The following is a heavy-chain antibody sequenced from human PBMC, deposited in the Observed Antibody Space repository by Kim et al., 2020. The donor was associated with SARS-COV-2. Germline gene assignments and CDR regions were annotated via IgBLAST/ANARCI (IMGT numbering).Heavy chain of an antibody. CDR2: IRSKTDGRRT. CDR1: GFAFTDAW. V-gene: IGHV3-15*01. D-gene: IGHD2-2*01. Sequence: GGSLRLSCAASGFAFTDAWMNWVRQAPGKGLEWVGRIRSKTDGRRTDYAASVKGRFTISGDDSKTTLYLQMNSLKSEDTGVYYCATDRRDSSRLYLRDFQHWGQGTLVTVSS. CDR3: ATDRRDSSRLYLRDFQH. J-gene: IGHJ1*01.